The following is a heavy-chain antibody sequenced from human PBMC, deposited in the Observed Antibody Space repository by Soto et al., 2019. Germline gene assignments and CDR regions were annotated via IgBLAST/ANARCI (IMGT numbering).Heavy chain of an antibody. CDR2: INPATGAA. V-gene: IGHV1-2*02. Sequence: QLHLVQSGAVVKKPGASVTVSCSASGYPVTAYYMHWVRQAPGRGLEWMGGINPATGAAKYTQTFQSRVTLPRDTSTRTVFMELGGLTSWDPAAFYFGRGGGVGVAGSAAFDMWGQGTLVTVSS. J-gene: IGHJ3*02. D-gene: IGHD3-3*01. CDR1: GYPVTAYY. CDR3: GRGGGVGVAGSAAFDM.